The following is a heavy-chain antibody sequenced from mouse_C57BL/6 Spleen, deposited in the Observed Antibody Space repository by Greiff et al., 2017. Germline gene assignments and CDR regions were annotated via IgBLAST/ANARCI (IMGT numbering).Heavy chain of an antibody. J-gene: IGHJ2*01. CDR1: GYTFTNYW. CDR2: IYPGGGYT. Sequence: QVQLQQSGAELVRPGTSVKMSCKASGYTFTNYWIGWAKQRPGHGLEWIGDIYPGGGYTNYNEKFKGKATLTADKSSSTAYMQFSSLTSEDSAIYYCARGPTGIPYYFDYWGQGTTLTVSS. V-gene: IGHV1-63*01. D-gene: IGHD4-1*01. CDR3: ARGPTGIPYYFDY.